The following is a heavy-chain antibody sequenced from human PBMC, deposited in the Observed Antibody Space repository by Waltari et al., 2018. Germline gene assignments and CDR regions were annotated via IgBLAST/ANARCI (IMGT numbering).Heavy chain of an antibody. CDR2: ISGSGATT. D-gene: IGHD6-19*01. CDR1: GFTFRSYA. V-gene: IGHV3-23*01. CDR3: AKGLTVAGSFYYYYMDV. J-gene: IGHJ6*03. Sequence: EVQLFESGGGLVQPGGSLRLSCAASGFTFRSYAMSWARQAPGKGLEWVSAISGSGATTYYADSVKGRCTVSRDNSKSTLYLQMNNLRLEDTAVYYCAKGLTVAGSFYYYYMDVWGKGTTVTVSS.